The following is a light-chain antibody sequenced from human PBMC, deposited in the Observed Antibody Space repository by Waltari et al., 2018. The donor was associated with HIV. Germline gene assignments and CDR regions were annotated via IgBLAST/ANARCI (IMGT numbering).Light chain of an antibody. Sequence: QSALTQPASVSGSPGKSITIPCIGSSSAIGDYNFVSWYQQRPGKAPKLMIYEVSDRPSGSSNRFSGSKSGITASLTISGLQADDEADYYCASYTRSGILLFGGGTRLTVL. CDR2: EVS. V-gene: IGLV2-14*01. CDR3: ASYTRSGILL. J-gene: IGLJ2*01. CDR1: SSAIGDYNF.